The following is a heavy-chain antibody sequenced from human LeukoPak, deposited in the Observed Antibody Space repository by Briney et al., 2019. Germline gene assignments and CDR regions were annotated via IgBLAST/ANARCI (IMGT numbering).Heavy chain of an antibody. CDR2: ILGNGGTT. V-gene: IGHV3-43*02. CDR3: AKGTRDYGGLPRWYFDL. CDR1: GFTFDDYA. Sequence: GGSLRLSCAASGFTFDDYAMHWVRQAPGKGLEWVSRILGNGGTTYYGDSVKGRFTISRDNSKNSLFLQMFSLRTEDTALYYCAKGTRDYGGLPRWYFDLWGRGTLVTVSS. D-gene: IGHD4-23*01. J-gene: IGHJ2*01.